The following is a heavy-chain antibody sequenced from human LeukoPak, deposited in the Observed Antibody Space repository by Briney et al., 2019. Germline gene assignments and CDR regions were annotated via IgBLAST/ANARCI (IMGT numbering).Heavy chain of an antibody. Sequence: SVKVSCKVSGYTLTELSMHWVRQAPGQGLEWMGGIIPIFGTANYAQKFQGRVTITADESTSTAYMELSSLRSEDTAVYYCARVPYYYDSSGFDYWGQGTLVTVSS. CDR1: GYTLTELS. V-gene: IGHV1-69*13. J-gene: IGHJ4*02. CDR2: IIPIFGTA. CDR3: ARVPYYYDSSGFDY. D-gene: IGHD3-22*01.